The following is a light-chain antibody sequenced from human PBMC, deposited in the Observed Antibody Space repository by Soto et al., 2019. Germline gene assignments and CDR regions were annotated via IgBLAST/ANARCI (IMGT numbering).Light chain of an antibody. Sequence: QSVLTQPASVSGSPGQSIAISCTGTSSDVGGYDYVSWYQQQPDKAPKLMIYEVTQRPSGVSNRFSGSKSGNTASLTISGLQAEDEADYYCSSHTSGSTRVFGTGTKVTV. CDR3: SSHTSGSTRV. CDR2: EVT. J-gene: IGLJ1*01. V-gene: IGLV2-14*01. CDR1: SSDVGGYDY.